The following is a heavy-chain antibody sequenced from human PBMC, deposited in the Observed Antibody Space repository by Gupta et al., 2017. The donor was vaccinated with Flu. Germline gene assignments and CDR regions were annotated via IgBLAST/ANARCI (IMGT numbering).Heavy chain of an antibody. CDR3: ARLRNDCSGGSCPFDY. CDR2: INHSGST. V-gene: IGHV4-34*01. CDR1: GGSFSGYY. D-gene: IGHD2-15*01. Sequence: QVQLQQWGAGLLKPSETLSLTCAVYGGSFSGYYWSWIRQPPGKGLEWIGEINHSGSTNYNPSLKSRVTISVDTSKNQFSLKPSSVTAADTAVYYCARLRNDCSGGSCPFDYWGQGTLVPVSS. J-gene: IGHJ4*02.